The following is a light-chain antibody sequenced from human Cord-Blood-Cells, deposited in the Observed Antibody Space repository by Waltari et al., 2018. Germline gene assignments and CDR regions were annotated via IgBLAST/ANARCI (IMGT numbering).Light chain of an antibody. CDR2: RNN. CDR1: SSNTGCNY. Sequence: QSVLTQPPSASGTPGQRVTISCSGRSSNTGCNYVYWYQQLPGTAPKLLIYRNNQRPSGVPDRFSGSKSGTSASLAISGLRSEDEADYYCAAWDDSLSGYVFGTGTKVTVL. J-gene: IGLJ1*01. CDR3: AAWDDSLSGYV. V-gene: IGLV1-47*01.